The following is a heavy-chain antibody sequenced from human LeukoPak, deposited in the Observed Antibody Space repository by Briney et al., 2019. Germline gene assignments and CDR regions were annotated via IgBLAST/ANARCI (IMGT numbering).Heavy chain of an antibody. CDR1: GGSFSGYY. CDR3: AREVAVAFAPDYYYYYYMDV. D-gene: IGHD6-19*01. Sequence: PSETLSLTCAVYGGSFSGYYWSWIRQPPGKGLEWIGEINHSGSTNYNPSIKSRVTISVDTSKNQFSLKLSSVTAADTAVYYCAREVAVAFAPDYYYYYYMDVWGKGTTVTVSS. J-gene: IGHJ6*03. V-gene: IGHV4-34*01. CDR2: INHSGST.